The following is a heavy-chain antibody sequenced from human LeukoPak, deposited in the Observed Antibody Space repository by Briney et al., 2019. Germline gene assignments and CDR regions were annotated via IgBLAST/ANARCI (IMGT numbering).Heavy chain of an antibody. J-gene: IGHJ6*04. V-gene: IGHV3-11*06. CDR3: ARDGGYCSGGSCYNDPLYYYYYGMDV. D-gene: IGHD2-15*01. Sequence: GGSLRLSCAASGFTFSDYYMSWIRQAPGKGLEWVSYISSSSSYTNYADSVKGRFTISRDNAKNSLYLQMNSLRAEDTAVYYCARDGGYCSGGSCYNDPLYYYYYGMDVWGKGTTVTVSS. CDR1: GFTFSDYY. CDR2: ISSSSSYT.